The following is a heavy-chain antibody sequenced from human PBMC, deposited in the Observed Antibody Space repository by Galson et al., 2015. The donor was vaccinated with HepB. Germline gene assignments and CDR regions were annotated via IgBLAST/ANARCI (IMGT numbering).Heavy chain of an antibody. CDR3: ANQKEGAYGSGGYYYGMDV. CDR1: GFTFSSYS. J-gene: IGHJ6*02. D-gene: IGHD3-10*01. Sequence: SLRLSCAASGFTFSSYSMNWVRQAPGKGLEWVSYISSSSSTIYYADSVKGRFTISRDNAKNSLYLQMNSLRAEDTAVYYCANQKEGAYGSGGYYYGMDVWGQGTTVTVSS. V-gene: IGHV3-48*01. CDR2: ISSSSSTI.